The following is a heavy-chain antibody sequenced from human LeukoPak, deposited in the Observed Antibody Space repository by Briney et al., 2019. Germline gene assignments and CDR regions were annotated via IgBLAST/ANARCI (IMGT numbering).Heavy chain of an antibody. CDR1: GFTFSSYW. J-gene: IGHJ4*02. V-gene: IGHV3-7*01. Sequence: GGSLRLSCEGSGFTFSSYWMGWVRQAPGKGLEWVANINPAGRDTYYVDSVKGRFTISRDNAKNSLYLQMNSLRAEDTAVYYCARGEDYGTNSFDYWGQGTLVTVSS. CDR3: ARGEDYGTNSFDY. D-gene: IGHD4-17*01. CDR2: INPAGRDT.